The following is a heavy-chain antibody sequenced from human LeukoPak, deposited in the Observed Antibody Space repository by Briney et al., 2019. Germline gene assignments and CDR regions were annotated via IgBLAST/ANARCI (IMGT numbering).Heavy chain of an antibody. CDR2: IIPILGIA. CDR1: GGTFSSYT. J-gene: IGHJ4*02. Sequence: ASVKVSCKASGGTFSSYTIRWVRQAPGQGLEWMGRIIPILGIANYTQKFQGRVTITADKSTSTAYMELSSLRSEDTAVYYCVVGEDYDFWSGYYFDYWGQGTLVTVSS. CDR3: VVGEDYDFWSGYYFDY. D-gene: IGHD3-3*01. V-gene: IGHV1-69*02.